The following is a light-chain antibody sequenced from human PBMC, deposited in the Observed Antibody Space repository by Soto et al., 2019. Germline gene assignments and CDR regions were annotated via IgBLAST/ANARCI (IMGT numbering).Light chain of an antibody. CDR3: QQYDSSPLA. J-gene: IGKJ1*01. CDR2: GVS. Sequence: ENVLTQSPGTLSLSPWERATLSCRASQGISSSYLAWYRHKPGQAPRLLIYGVSSRATGIPDRFSGSGSGTDFTLTIDRLEPEDSAVYYCQQYDSSPLAFGQGTKVDIK. CDR1: QGISSSY. V-gene: IGKV3-20*01.